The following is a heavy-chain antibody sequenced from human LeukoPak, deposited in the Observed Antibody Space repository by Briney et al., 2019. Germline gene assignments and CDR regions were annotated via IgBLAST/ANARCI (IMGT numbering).Heavy chain of an antibody. V-gene: IGHV1-2*06. CDR1: GDTFTGYY. Sequence: APLKVSCKASGDTFTGYYMHWVRQAPGQGLKWMGRINPNNGATNYAQKLQGRVTITGDTSISTAYMELSSLRSDDTAVYYCTRESGSYHGNDYWGQGTLVTVSS. J-gene: IGHJ4*02. CDR2: INPNNGAT. CDR3: TRESGSYHGNDY. D-gene: IGHD1-26*01.